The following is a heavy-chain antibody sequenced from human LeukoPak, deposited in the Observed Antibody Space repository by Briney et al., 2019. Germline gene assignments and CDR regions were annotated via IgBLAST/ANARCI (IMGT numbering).Heavy chain of an antibody. J-gene: IGHJ4*02. V-gene: IGHV1-69*06. CDR1: GGTFSSYA. Sequence: ASVKVSCKASGGTFSSYAISWVRQAPGQGLEWMGGIIPIFGTANYAQKFQGRVTITADKSTSTAYMELSSLRSEDTAVYCCAREGEGITGNYFDYWGQGTLVTVSS. CDR3: AREGEGITGNYFDY. D-gene: IGHD1-20*01. CDR2: IIPIFGTA.